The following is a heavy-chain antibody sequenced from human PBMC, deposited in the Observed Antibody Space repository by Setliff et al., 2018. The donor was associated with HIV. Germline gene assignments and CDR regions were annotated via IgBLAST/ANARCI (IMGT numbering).Heavy chain of an antibody. D-gene: IGHD1-26*01. CDR3: AAVFTGEPGRSLDY. V-gene: IGHV3-21*01. Sequence: GGSLRLSCAVSGFAFITSTMNWVRQAPGKGLEWVASISSSGSYIHFADSVKGRFTISRDNAKNSQYLLMSDLRAEDTAVYYCAAVFTGEPGRSLDYWGQGTPVTVSS. CDR1: GFAFITST. J-gene: IGHJ4*02. CDR2: ISSSGSYI.